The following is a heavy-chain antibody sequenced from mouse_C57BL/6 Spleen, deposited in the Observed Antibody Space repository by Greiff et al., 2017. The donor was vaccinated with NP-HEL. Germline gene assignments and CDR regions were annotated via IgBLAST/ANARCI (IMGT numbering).Heavy chain of an antibody. V-gene: IGHV3-1*01. CDR2: ISYSGST. Sequence: VQLQQSGPGMVKPSQSLSLTCTVTGYSITSGYDWHWIRHFPGNKLEWMGYISYSGSTNYNPSLKSRISITHDTSKNHFFLKLNSVTTEDTATYYCARDSTGVFVDYWGQGTSVTVSS. CDR1: GYSITSGYD. J-gene: IGHJ4*01. D-gene: IGHD1-1*01. CDR3: ARDSTGVFVDY.